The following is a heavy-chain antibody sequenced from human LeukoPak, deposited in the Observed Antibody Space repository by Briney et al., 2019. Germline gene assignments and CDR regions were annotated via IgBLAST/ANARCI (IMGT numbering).Heavy chain of an antibody. CDR1: GRSFSGYY. CDR3: ARVKSSWYMYFDY. J-gene: IGHJ4*02. Sequence: SETLSLTCAVYGRSFSGYYWSWIRQPPGKGLEWIGEINHSGSTNYNPSLKSRVTISVDTSKNQFSLKLSSVTAADTAVYYCARVKSSWYMYFDYWGQGTLVTVSS. CDR2: INHSGST. V-gene: IGHV4-34*01. D-gene: IGHD6-13*01.